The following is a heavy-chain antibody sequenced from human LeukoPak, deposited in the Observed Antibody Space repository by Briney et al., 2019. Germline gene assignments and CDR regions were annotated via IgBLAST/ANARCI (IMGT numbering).Heavy chain of an antibody. CDR2: ISANSGDT. D-gene: IGHD3-9*01. CDR3: ARDKRYAFDN. CDR1: GGTFSSYA. J-gene: IGHJ4*02. Sequence: GASVTVSCTASGGTFSSYAINWVRQAPAQGHEWMGWISANSGDTKFAQKFQGRVTMTTETSTNTAYMELRSLRFDDTAIYYCARDKRYAFDNWGQGTLVSVSS. V-gene: IGHV1-18*01.